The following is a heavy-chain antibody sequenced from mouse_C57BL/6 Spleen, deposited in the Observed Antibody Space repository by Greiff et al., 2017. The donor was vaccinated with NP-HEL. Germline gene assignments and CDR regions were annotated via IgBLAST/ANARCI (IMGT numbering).Heavy chain of an antibody. D-gene: IGHD3-2*02. CDR2: IYPGSGNT. V-gene: IGHV1-76*01. CDR3: ARDSSVSYAMDY. J-gene: IGHJ4*01. CDR1: GYTFTDYY. Sequence: VKLQESGAELVRPGASVKLSCKASGYTFTDYYINWVKQRPGQGLEWIARIYPGSGNTYYNEKFKGKATLTAEKSSSTAYMQLSSLTSEDSAVYFCARDSSVSYAMDYWGQGTSVTVSS.